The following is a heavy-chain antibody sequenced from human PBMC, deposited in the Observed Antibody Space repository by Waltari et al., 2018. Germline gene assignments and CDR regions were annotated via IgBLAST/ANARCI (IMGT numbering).Heavy chain of an antibody. D-gene: IGHD6-19*01. CDR2: SYYSGST. Sequence: QVQLQESGPGLVKPSETLSLTCPASGGSISSYFRSWIRQPPGTGLEWIGYSYYSGSTNYNPSLKSRVTISVDTSKNQFSLKLSSVTAADTAVYYCARVGGEQWLVSDYYYGMDVWGQGTTVTVSS. CDR1: GGSISSYF. J-gene: IGHJ6*02. V-gene: IGHV4-59*01. CDR3: ARVGGEQWLVSDYYYGMDV.